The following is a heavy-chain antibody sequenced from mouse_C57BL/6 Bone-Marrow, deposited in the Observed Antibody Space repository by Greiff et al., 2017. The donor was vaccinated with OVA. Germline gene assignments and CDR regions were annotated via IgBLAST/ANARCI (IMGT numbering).Heavy chain of an antibody. J-gene: IGHJ2*01. CDR3: ARVRLITTNYFDY. CDR2: IDPNSGGT. D-gene: IGHD1-1*01. CDR1: GYTFTSYW. Sequence: QVHVKQPGAELVKPGASVKLSCKASGYTFTSYWMHWVKQRPGRGLEWIGRIDPNSGGTKYNEKFKSKATLTVDKPSSTAYMQLSSLTSEDSAVYYCARVRLITTNYFDYWGQGTTLTVSS. V-gene: IGHV1-72*01.